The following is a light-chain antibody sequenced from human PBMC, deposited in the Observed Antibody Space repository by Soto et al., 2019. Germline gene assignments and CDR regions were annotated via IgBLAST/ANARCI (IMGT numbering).Light chain of an antibody. V-gene: IGLV2-11*01. J-gene: IGLJ1*01. CDR1: STDFGGYNY. Sequence: QSVLTQPRSVSGSPGQSVTISCTGTSTDFGGYNYVSWYQQHPGKVPKLMPHDVSKRPSGVPDRFSGSKSGNTASLTISGLQAEDEADYYCCSYAGRDTLYVFGSGTKVTVL. CDR3: CSYAGRDTLYV. CDR2: DVS.